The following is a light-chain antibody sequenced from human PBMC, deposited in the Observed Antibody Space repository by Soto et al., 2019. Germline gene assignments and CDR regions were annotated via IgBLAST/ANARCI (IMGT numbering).Light chain of an antibody. CDR3: QQYTLFPWT. CDR1: QGISSY. V-gene: IGKV1-9*01. CDR2: KAT. Sequence: IQLTQSPSSLSASVGDRVTITCRASQGISSYLAWYQQKPGGAPKLLIQKATSLQDGVPLRFSGSGSETEFTLTINSLQPDDSATYYCQQYTLFPWTFGQGTRLEIK. J-gene: IGKJ5*01.